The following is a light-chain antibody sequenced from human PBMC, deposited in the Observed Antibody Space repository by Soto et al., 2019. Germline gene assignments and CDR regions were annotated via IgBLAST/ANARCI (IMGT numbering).Light chain of an antibody. J-gene: IGKJ1*01. V-gene: IGKV3-20*01. CDR1: QSVSSSY. Sequence: EIVLTQSPGTLSLSPGERATLSCRASQSVSSSYLAWYQQKPGQAPRLLIYGASSRATGIPDRFSGSGSGTHFTLTISRLEPEDYAVYYCPQYGSSTWTFGQGTKVEIK. CDR2: GAS. CDR3: PQYGSSTWT.